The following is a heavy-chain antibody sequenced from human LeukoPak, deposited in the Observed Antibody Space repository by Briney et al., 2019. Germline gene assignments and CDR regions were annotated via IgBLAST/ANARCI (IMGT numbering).Heavy chain of an antibody. J-gene: IGHJ4*02. Sequence: GASVKVSCKASGGTFSTYAINWVRQAPGQGLEWVGGVIPIFGTASYAQKYQGRVTITADESTSTAYMELSSLRSEDTAMYYCARAGTEYSSSSGLDYWGQGTLVTVSS. D-gene: IGHD6-6*01. CDR3: ARAGTEYSSSSGLDY. CDR2: VIPIFGTA. CDR1: GGTFSTYA. V-gene: IGHV1-69*13.